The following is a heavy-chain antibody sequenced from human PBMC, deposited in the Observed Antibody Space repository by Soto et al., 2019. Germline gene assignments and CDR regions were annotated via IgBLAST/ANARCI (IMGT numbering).Heavy chain of an antibody. CDR1: GFTFSNYG. J-gene: IGHJ6*02. CDR2: IWHDGNNK. Sequence: GGSLRLSCAASGFTFSNYGMHWVRQAPGKGLEWVAIIWHDGNNKYYADSVRGRFIISRDNSKNRLYLQMNSLRAEDTAGYYCASDLVGASDSYGLDVWGQGTPVTVSS. CDR3: ASDLVGASDSYGLDV. D-gene: IGHD1-26*01. V-gene: IGHV3-33*01.